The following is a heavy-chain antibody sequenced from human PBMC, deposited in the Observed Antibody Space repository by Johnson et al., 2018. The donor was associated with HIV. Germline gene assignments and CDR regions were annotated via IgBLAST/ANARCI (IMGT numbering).Heavy chain of an antibody. Sequence: QVQLVESGGALIQPGGSLRLSGAASGFTISGDHMNWVRQAPGKGLEWVAVISSDESYKHYGDSVKGRFTVSKDSSKSTLFLQMNSLRPDDTAVYYCVREGAPSGRDFGAFDIWGQGTMVTVSS. CDR2: ISSDESYK. J-gene: IGHJ3*02. D-gene: IGHD1-26*01. CDR3: VREGAPSGRDFGAFDI. CDR1: GFTISGDH. V-gene: IGHV3-30*03.